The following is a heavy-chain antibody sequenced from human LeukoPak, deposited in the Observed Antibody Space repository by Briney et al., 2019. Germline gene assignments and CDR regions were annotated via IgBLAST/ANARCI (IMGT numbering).Heavy chain of an antibody. CDR2: MNPNSGNT. CDR3: ARGVAELLWFGEPNYYGMDV. Sequence: ASVKVSCKASGYTFTSYDINWVRQATGQGLEWMGWMNPNSGNTGYAQKFQGRVTMIRNTSISTAYMELSSLRSEDTAVYYCARGVAELLWFGEPNYYGMDVWGQGTTVTVSS. D-gene: IGHD3-10*01. V-gene: IGHV1-8*01. CDR1: GYTFTSYD. J-gene: IGHJ6*02.